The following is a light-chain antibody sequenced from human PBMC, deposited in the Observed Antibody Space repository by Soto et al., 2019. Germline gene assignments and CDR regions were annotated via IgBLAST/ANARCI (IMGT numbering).Light chain of an antibody. CDR2: GAS. V-gene: IGKV3-20*01. CDR3: QQYGSSPGT. Sequence: EIVLTQSPGTLSLSPGERATLSCRASQSVTNRYLAWYRQKPGQAPRLLIFGASIRDTGIPDRFSGSGSGTDFPLTINRLEPEDFAVYYCQQYGSSPGTFGQGTKVDIK. CDR1: QSVTNRY. J-gene: IGKJ1*01.